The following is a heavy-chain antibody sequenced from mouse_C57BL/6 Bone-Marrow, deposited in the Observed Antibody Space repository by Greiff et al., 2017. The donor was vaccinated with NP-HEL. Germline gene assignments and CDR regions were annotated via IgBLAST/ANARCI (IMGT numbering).Heavy chain of an antibody. CDR1: GFTFSSYG. J-gene: IGHJ4*01. Sequence: DVQLVESGGDLVKPGGSLKLSCAASGFTFSSYGMSWVRQTPDKRLEWVATISSGGSYTYYPDSVKGRFTISRDNAKNTLYLQMSSLKSEDTAMYYCARQVITTVRYYAMDYWGQGTSVTVSS. CDR3: ARQVITTVRYYAMDY. D-gene: IGHD1-1*01. V-gene: IGHV5-6*01. CDR2: ISSGGSYT.